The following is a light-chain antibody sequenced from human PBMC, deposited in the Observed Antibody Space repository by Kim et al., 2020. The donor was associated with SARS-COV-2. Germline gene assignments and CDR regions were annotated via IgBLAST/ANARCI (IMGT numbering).Light chain of an antibody. CDR3: QAWDSSTYV. CDR1: KLGDRY. Sequence: SYELTQPPSVSVSPGQTVSITCSGDKLGDRYACWYQQKPGQSPVLVIYQDSKRPSGIPERFSGSNSGNTATLTISGTQAMDEAHYYCQAWDSSTYVFGTGTKVTVL. J-gene: IGLJ1*01. V-gene: IGLV3-1*01. CDR2: QDS.